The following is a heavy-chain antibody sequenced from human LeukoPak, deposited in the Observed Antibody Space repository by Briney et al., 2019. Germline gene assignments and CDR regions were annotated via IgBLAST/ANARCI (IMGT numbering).Heavy chain of an antibody. V-gene: IGHV1-69*13. D-gene: IGHD3-22*01. Sequence: ASVKVSCKASGGTFSSYAISWVRQAPGQGLEWMGGIIPIFGTANYAQKFQGRVTITADESTSTAYMELSSLRSEDTAVYYCATGITMIVVVPAYFDYWGQGTLVTVSS. J-gene: IGHJ4*02. CDR3: ATGITMIVVVPAYFDY. CDR1: GGTFSSYA. CDR2: IIPIFGTA.